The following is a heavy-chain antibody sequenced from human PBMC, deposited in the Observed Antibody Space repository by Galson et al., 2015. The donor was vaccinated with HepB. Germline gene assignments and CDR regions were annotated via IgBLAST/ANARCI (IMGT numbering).Heavy chain of an antibody. J-gene: IGHJ4*02. V-gene: IGHV3-23*01. Sequence: SLRLSCAAPGITFSTYVMSWVRQAPGKGLEWVSSIVGSDESTFYADSVKGRFTISRDNSRNTLYLQMNRLRADDTAKYYCAKTSYCDGGPCFSGYFDSWGQGTLVAVSS. CDR3: AKTSYCDGGPCFSGYFDS. CDR2: IVGSDEST. D-gene: IGHD2-21*01. CDR1: GITFSTYV.